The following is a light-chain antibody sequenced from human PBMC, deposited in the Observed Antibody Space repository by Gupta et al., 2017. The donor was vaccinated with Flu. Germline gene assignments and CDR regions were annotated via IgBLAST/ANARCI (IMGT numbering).Light chain of an antibody. CDR2: VVI. V-gene: IGLV2-14*03. J-gene: IGLJ2*01. Sequence: QSALTPPASVSASPGQSITISCTGTSSDCGVYNYVSCYHHHPGNVPTLFIYVVITRTAAVSNCFSGSKSATTASLTMAGMQAEDEADYYYHSYTGSRVLFGGGTKLTVL. CDR3: HSYTGSRVL. CDR1: SSDCGVYNY.